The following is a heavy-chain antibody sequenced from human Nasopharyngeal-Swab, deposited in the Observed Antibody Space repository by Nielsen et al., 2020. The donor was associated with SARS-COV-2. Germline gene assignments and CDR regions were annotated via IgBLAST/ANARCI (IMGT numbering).Heavy chain of an antibody. CDR1: GYTLPEVA. D-gene: IGHD3-10*01. J-gene: IGHJ4*02. V-gene: IGHV1-24*01. Sequence: ASVKVSCKVSGYTLPEVAIHWVRQAPGKGPEWMGGFDPEDGEKIYAQKFQGRVTITVHSSTDTAYMELRGLRSEDTAIYYCAAQLWSFWFDYWGQGTLVTVSS. CDR2: FDPEDGEK. CDR3: AAQLWSFWFDY.